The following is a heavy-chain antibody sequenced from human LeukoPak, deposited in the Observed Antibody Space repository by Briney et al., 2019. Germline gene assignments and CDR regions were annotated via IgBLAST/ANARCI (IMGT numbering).Heavy chain of an antibody. Sequence: SETLSLTCTVSGGSISSGSYYWSWIRQPAGKGLEWIGRIYTSGSTNYNPSLKSRVTISVDTSKNQFSLKLSSVTAADTAVYYCARDLGWFGELLPWGQGTLVTVSS. V-gene: IGHV4-61*02. CDR2: IYTSGST. D-gene: IGHD3-10*01. J-gene: IGHJ5*02. CDR1: GGSISSGSYY. CDR3: ARDLGWFGELLP.